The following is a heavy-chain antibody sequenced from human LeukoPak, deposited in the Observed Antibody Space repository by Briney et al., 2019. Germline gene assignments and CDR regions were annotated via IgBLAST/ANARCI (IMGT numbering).Heavy chain of an antibody. J-gene: IGHJ3*02. CDR1: GGSISSYY. CDR2: IYYSGST. Sequence: SETLSLTCTVSGGSISSYYWSWIRQPPVKGLEWIGYIYYSGSTNYNPSLKSRVTISVDTSKNQFSLKLSSVTAADTAVYYCARSETYCSGGSCHAFDIWGQGTMVTVSS. CDR3: ARSETYCSGGSCHAFDI. D-gene: IGHD2-15*01. V-gene: IGHV4-59*08.